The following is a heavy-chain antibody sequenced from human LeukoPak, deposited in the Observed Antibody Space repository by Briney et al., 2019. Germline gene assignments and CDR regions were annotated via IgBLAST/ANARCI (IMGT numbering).Heavy chain of an antibody. CDR2: INSDGSST. CDR3: ARDGVGATLDY. D-gene: IGHD1-26*01. CDR1: GFTFSSYW. J-gene: IGHJ4*02. Sequence: GGSLRLSCAASGFTFSSYWMHWVRQAPGKGLVWVSRINSDGSSTSYADSVKGRFTISRDNAKNTLYLQMNSLSGEDTAVYFCARDGVGATLDYWGQGALVTVSS. V-gene: IGHV3-74*01.